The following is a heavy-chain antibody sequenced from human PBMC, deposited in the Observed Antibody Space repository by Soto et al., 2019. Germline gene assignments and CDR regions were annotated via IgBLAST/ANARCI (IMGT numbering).Heavy chain of an antibody. CDR2: FDPEDGET. Sequence: ASVKVSSKVSGYTLTELSMHWVRKAPGKGLEWMGGFDPEDGETIYAQKFQGRVTMTEDTSTDTSYMELRSLRSDDTAIYYCANNGHLPYYYYGIDVWGQGTRVTVSS. CDR1: GYTLTELS. D-gene: IGHD2-8*01. J-gene: IGHJ6*02. CDR3: ANNGHLPYYYYGIDV. V-gene: IGHV1-24*01.